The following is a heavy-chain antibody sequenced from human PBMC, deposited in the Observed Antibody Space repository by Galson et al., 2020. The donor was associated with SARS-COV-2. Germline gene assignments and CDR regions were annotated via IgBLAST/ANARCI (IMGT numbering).Heavy chain of an antibody. J-gene: IGHJ4*02. Sequence: GESLKISCTTSGFTFGDYGVNWVRQAPGKGLEWVGFIRNKVFGETTQYAASVRGRFTISRDDSKSIAYLQMNSLKAEDTAMYYCTRSLMLDSWGQGTLVTVSS. D-gene: IGHD3-16*02. CDR2: IRNKVFGETT. V-gene: IGHV3-49*04. CDR3: TRSLMLDS. CDR1: GFTFGDYG.